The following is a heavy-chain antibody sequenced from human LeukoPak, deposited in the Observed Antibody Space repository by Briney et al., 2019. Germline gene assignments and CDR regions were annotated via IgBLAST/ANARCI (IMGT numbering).Heavy chain of an antibody. V-gene: IGHV1-8*03. CDR2: MNPNSGNT. Sequence: ASVKVSCKASGYTFTSYDINWVRQATGQGLEWMGWMNPNSGNTGYAQKFQGRVTITRNTSISTAYMELSSLRSEDTAVYYCAMNYYGSGTRYYYYYMDVWGKGTTVTVSS. CDR3: AMNYYGSGTRYYYYYMDV. D-gene: IGHD3-10*01. CDR1: GYTFTSYD. J-gene: IGHJ6*03.